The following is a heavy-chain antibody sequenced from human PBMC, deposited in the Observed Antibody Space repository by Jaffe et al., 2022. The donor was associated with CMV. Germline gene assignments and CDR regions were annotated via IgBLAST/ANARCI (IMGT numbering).Heavy chain of an antibody. CDR1: GGSISSYY. CDR2: IYYSGST. V-gene: IGHV4-59*08. J-gene: IGHJ4*02. D-gene: IGHD1-26*01. CDR3: ARHFTPELPTPYYFDY. Sequence: QVQLQESGPGLVKPSETLSLTCTVSGGSISSYYWSWIRQPPGKGLEWIGYIYYSGSTNYNPSLKSRVTISVDTSKNQFSLKLSSVTAADTAVYYCARHFTPELPTPYYFDYWGQGTLVTVSS.